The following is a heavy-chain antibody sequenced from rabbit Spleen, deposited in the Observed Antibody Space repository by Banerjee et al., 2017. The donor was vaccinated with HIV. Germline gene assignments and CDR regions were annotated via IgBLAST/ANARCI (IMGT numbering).Heavy chain of an antibody. CDR3: ARDAGRGDYIDGVFNL. Sequence: QEQLEESGGGLVQPEGSLTLTCTASGFSFSSGFDMCWVRQAPGKGLEWIACIYTGNSKTYYANWAKARFTISKTSSTTVTLQIASLTVAVTATYFCARDAGRGDYIDGVFNLWGPVTLVTVS. V-gene: IGHV1S45*01. J-gene: IGHJ4*01. CDR2: IYTGNSKT. D-gene: IGHD8-1*01. CDR1: GFSFSSGFD.